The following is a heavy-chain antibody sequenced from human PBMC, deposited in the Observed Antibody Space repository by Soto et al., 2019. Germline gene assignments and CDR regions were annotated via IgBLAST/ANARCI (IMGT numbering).Heavy chain of an antibody. CDR3: ARGLYCSSTSCSNYYFDY. CDR1: GYTFTSYD. J-gene: IGHJ4*02. D-gene: IGHD2-2*01. V-gene: IGHV1-8*01. CDR2: MNPNSGNT. Sequence: QVPLVQSGAEVKKPGASVKVSCKASGYTFTSYDINWVRQATGQGLEWMGWMNPNSGNTGYAQKFQGRVTMTRNTSISTAYMELSSLRSEDTAVYYCARGLYCSSTSCSNYYFDYWGQGTLVTVSS.